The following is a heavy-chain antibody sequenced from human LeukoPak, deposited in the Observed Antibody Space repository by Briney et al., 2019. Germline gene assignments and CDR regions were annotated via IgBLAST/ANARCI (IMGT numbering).Heavy chain of an antibody. V-gene: IGHV4-4*07. CDR3: ASSDLFYGSGSYNAFDI. J-gene: IGHJ3*02. CDR2: IYTSGST. D-gene: IGHD3-10*01. CDR1: GGSISSYY. Sequence: SETLSLTCTVSGGSISSYYWSWIRQPAGKGLEWIGRIYTSGSTNYDPSLKSRVTMSVDTSKNQFSLKLSSVTAADTAVYYCASSDLFYGSGSYNAFDIWGQGTMVTVSS.